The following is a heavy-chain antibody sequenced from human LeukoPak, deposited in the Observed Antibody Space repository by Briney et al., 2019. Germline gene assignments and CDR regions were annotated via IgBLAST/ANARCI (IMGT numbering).Heavy chain of an antibody. Sequence: PSETLSLTCAVSGGSITNSYWWTWVRQSPGKGLEWVGEIYYSGSTNYNPSLKSRVTISVDTSKNQFSLKLSSVTAADTAVYYCARGSHDYGDFDYWGQGTLVTVSS. J-gene: IGHJ4*02. CDR3: ARGSHDYGDFDY. CDR2: IYYSGST. V-gene: IGHV4-4*02. CDR1: GGSITNSYW. D-gene: IGHD4-17*01.